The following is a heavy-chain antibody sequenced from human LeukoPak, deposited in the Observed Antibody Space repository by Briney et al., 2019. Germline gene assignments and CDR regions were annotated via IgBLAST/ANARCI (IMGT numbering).Heavy chain of an antibody. D-gene: IGHD2-15*01. V-gene: IGHV4-34*01. CDR3: ARGAWATRLGS. CDR1: GESLNSDY. Sequence: SETLSLTCAVYGESLNSDYWSWVRQPPGEGLEWIGEIYESGTTEYNPSLKSRVTISMAPSKQQFSLSLSSVTAADTAVYYRARGAWATRLGSWGLGTPVIVSS. CDR2: IYESGTT. J-gene: IGHJ4*02.